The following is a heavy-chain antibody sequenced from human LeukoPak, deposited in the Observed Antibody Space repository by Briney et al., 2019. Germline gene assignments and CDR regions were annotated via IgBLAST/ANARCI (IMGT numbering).Heavy chain of an antibody. D-gene: IGHD5-12*01. Sequence: PSDTLPLTCTASGGSISNSTYYWGWVRQPPGKGLEWIGSIFYRGSTYYTPSLKSRVTISVDTSKNQFSLKLTSVTAADTAMYFCASNWVANSFDFWGQGTMVTVSS. J-gene: IGHJ3*01. V-gene: IGHV4-39*01. CDR1: GGSISNSTYY. CDR3: ASNWVANSFDF. CDR2: IFYRGST.